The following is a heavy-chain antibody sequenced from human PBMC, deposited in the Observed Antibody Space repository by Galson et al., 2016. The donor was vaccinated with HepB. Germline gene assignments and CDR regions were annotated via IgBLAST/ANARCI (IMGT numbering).Heavy chain of an antibody. V-gene: IGHV3-66*04. Sequence: SLRLSCAASGITVSTNYMTWVRQAPGKGLDWVSVIHSGGSTFYADSVKGRFTISRDNSKNTVYLHMNSLRVEDTAVYYCVKHRDPGDYSPWGQGILVTVSS. J-gene: IGHJ4*02. CDR3: VKHRDPGDYSP. CDR2: IHSGGST. CDR1: GITVSTNY. D-gene: IGHD5-12*01.